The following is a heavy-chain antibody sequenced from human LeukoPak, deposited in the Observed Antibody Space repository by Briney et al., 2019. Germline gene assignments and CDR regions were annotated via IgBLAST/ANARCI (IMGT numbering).Heavy chain of an antibody. D-gene: IGHD3-10*01. V-gene: IGHV3-30*04. J-gene: IGHJ6*04. CDR1: GFTFSSYA. CDR3: ARVDGSGLDRMDV. Sequence: GGSLRLSCAASGFTFSSYAMHWVRQAPGKGLEWVAVISYDGSNKYYADSVKGRFTISRDNSKNTLYLQMNSLRAEDTAVYYCARVDGSGLDRMDVWGKGTTVTVSS. CDR2: ISYDGSNK.